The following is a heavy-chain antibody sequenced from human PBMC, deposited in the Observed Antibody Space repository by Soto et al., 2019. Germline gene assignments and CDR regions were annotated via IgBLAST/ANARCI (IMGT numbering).Heavy chain of an antibody. CDR2: IIPIFGTA. CDR1: GGTFSSYA. D-gene: IGHD6-6*01. J-gene: IGHJ6*02. Sequence: GASVKVSCKASGGTFSSYAISWVRQAPGQGLEWMGGIIPIFGTANYAQKFQGRVTITADESTSTAYMELSSLRSEDTAVYYCARAGGVYSSSFTYYYYYGMDVWGQGTTVTVSS. CDR3: ARAGGVYSSSFTYYYYYGMDV. V-gene: IGHV1-69*13.